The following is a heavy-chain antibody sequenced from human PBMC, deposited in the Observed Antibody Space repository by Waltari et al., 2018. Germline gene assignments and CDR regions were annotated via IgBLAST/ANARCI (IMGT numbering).Heavy chain of an antibody. D-gene: IGHD6-25*01. CDR2: INAGNGNT. J-gene: IGHJ4*02. V-gene: IGHV1-3*01. CDR1: GYTFTSYA. Sequence: QVQLVQSGAEVKKPGASVKVSCKASGYTFTSYAMHWVRQAPGQRLEWMGWINAGNGNTKYSQKFQGSVTITRDTSASTAYMERSSLRSEVTAVYYCARDLGGAATFDYWGQGTLVTVSS. CDR3: ARDLGGAATFDY.